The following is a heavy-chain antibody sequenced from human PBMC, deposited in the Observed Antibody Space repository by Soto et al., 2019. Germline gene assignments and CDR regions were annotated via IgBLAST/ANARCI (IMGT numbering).Heavy chain of an antibody. Sequence: SETLSLTCAVSGGSISSSNWWSWVRQPPGKGLEWIGRIYTSGSTNYNPSLKSRVTMSVDTSKNQFSLKLSSVTAADTAVYYCARDKSSSWYPPMNWFDPWGQGTLVTVSS. CDR2: IYTSGST. J-gene: IGHJ5*02. CDR1: GGSISSSNW. V-gene: IGHV4-4*02. CDR3: ARDKSSSWYPPMNWFDP. D-gene: IGHD6-13*01.